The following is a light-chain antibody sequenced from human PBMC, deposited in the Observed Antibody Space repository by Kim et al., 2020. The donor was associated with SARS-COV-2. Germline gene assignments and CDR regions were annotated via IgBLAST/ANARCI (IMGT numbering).Light chain of an antibody. CDR1: QSISSY. V-gene: IGKV1-39*01. Sequence: SASVGARVTITCRASQSISSYLNWYQQKPGKAPKRLIYAASSVQSGVPSRFSGSGSGTDFTLTISSLQPEDFATYYCQQSYSTRYTFGQGTKLEI. CDR2: AAS. J-gene: IGKJ2*01. CDR3: QQSYSTRYT.